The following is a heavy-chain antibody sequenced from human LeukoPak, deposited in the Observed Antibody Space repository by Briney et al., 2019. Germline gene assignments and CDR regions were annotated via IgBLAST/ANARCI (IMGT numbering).Heavy chain of an antibody. CDR3: ARTSAWRKIKAGPVQSDAFDI. Sequence: GGSLRLSCAASGFTFSSYGMSWVRQAPGKGLEWVSAISGSGGSTYYADSVKGRFTISRDNSKNTLYLQMNSLRAEDTAVYYCARTSAWRKIKAGPVQSDAFDIWGQGTMVTVSS. CDR1: GFTFSSYG. J-gene: IGHJ3*02. CDR2: ISGSGGST. V-gene: IGHV3-23*01. D-gene: IGHD1-14*01.